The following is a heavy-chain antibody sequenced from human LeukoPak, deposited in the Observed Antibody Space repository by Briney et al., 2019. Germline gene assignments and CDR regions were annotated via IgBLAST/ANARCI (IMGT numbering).Heavy chain of an antibody. CDR2: IYTSGRT. V-gene: IGHV4-4*07. Sequence: PSETLSLTCTVSGGSISSYYWSWVRQPAGKGLGWIGRIYTSGRTNYHPSRNSRATMSVDTSKNQFSLKLSSVTAADTAVYYWARLGSGLDFDYWGQGTLVTVPS. D-gene: IGHD2-15*01. J-gene: IGHJ4*02. CDR3: ARLGSGLDFDY. CDR1: GGSISSYY.